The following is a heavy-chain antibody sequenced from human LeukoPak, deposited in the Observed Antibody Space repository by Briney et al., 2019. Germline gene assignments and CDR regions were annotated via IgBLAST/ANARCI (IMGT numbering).Heavy chain of an antibody. CDR1: GFTFSSYS. CDR3: ARGSVATNCDFDY. Sequence: PGGSLRLSCAASGFTFSSYSMNWVRQAPGKGLEWVSSISSSSSYIYYADSVKGRFTISRDNAKNSLYLQMNSLRADDMAVYYCARGSVATNCDFDYWGQGTMVTVSS. D-gene: IGHD5-24*01. J-gene: IGHJ4*03. CDR2: ISSSSSYI. V-gene: IGHV3-21*01.